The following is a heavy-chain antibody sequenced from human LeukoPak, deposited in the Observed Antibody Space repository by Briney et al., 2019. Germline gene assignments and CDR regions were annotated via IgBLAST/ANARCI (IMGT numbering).Heavy chain of an antibody. CDR1: GYTFTRWN. J-gene: IGHJ2*01. CDR3: ARDLDWVFDL. D-gene: IGHD3-9*01. V-gene: IGHV1-18*01. CDR2: ISTYNGDT. Sequence: ASVKVSCKASGYTFTRWNFSWVRQAPGQGLEWMGWISTYNGDTKYARKFQGRVTMTTDTSTSTAYMEVRSLTSDDTAVYYCARDLDWVFDLWGRGTLVTVSS.